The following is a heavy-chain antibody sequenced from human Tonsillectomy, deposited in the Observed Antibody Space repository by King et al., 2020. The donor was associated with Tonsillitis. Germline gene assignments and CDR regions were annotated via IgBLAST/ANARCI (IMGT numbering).Heavy chain of an antibody. D-gene: IGHD4-17*01. Sequence: VQLVESGGGLVQPGGSLRLSCAASGFTFSSYWMSWVRQAPGKGLEWVANIKQDGSEKYYVDSMKGRFTISRDNAKNSLNLQMNSLRAEDTAVYYWARGTTVPNNYYYYYMDVWGKGATVTVSS. CDR3: ARGTTVPNNYYYYYMDV. CDR1: GFTFSSYW. J-gene: IGHJ6*03. V-gene: IGHV3-7*01. CDR2: IKQDGSEK.